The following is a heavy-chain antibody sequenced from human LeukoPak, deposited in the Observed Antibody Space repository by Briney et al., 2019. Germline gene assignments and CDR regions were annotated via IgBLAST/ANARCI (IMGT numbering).Heavy chain of an antibody. CDR3: ARVGYCVGECPDY. CDR2: IYTSGST. J-gene: IGHJ4*02. V-gene: IGHV4-4*07. D-gene: IGHD2-21*01. CDR1: GGSINNYY. Sequence: SETLSLTCTVSGGSINNYYWSWIRQPAGKGLEWIGRIYTSGSTNYSPSLKSRVTMSVDTSKNQFSLKLSSVTAADTAVYYCARVGYCVGECPDYWGQGTLVTVSS.